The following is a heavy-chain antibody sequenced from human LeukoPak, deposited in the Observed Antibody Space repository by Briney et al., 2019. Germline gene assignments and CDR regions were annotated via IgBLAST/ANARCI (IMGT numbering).Heavy chain of an antibody. CDR1: GGSFSGYY. V-gene: IGHV4-34*01. CDR2: INHSGST. J-gene: IGHJ4*02. Sequence: PSETLSLTCAVYGGSFSGYYRSWIRQPPGKGLEWIGEINHSGSTNYNPSLKSRVTISVDTSKNQFSLKLSSVTAADTAVYYCARIGNSSGEHHANDYWGQGTLVTVSS. D-gene: IGHD6-19*01. CDR3: ARIGNSSGEHHANDY.